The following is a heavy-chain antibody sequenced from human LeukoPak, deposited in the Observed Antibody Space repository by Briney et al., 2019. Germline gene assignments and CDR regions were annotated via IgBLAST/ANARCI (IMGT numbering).Heavy chain of an antibody. J-gene: IGHJ4*02. Sequence: ASVKVSCKASGYTFTSYGISWVRQAPGQGLEWMGWISAYNGNTNYAQKLQGRVTMTTDTSTSTAYMELRSLRSDDTAVYYCARGRYSSSLWRSGGFIFDYWGQGTLVTVSS. CDR3: ARGRYSSSLWRSGGFIFDY. CDR2: ISAYNGNT. CDR1: GYTFTSYG. D-gene: IGHD6-6*01. V-gene: IGHV1-18*01.